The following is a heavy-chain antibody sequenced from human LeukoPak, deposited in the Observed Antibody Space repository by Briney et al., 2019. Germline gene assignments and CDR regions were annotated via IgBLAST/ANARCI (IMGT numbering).Heavy chain of an antibody. J-gene: IGHJ4*02. CDR2: IRGTTDNT. Sequence: GGSLRLSCAASGFTFSYAWMNWVRQAPGKGLEWVSSIRGTTDNTYYADSVKGRFTISRDNSKNTLYLQMNSLRAEDTAVYYCAKYCSGGSCYSGLDYWGQGTLVTVSS. CDR3: AKYCSGGSCYSGLDY. CDR1: GFTFSYAW. V-gene: IGHV3-23*01. D-gene: IGHD2-15*01.